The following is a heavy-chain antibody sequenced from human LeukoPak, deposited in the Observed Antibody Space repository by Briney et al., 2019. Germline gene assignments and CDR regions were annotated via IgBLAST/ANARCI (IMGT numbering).Heavy chain of an antibody. D-gene: IGHD6-19*01. CDR3: AKGVSGWPHYFDY. V-gene: IGHV3-23*01. J-gene: IGHJ4*02. Sequence: PGGSLRLSCAASGFTFSTYAMSWVRQTPTKGLEWVSAIGDDGATTYYADSVKGRFTISRDNSKNTLYLQMNSLRAEDTAVYYCAKGVSGWPHYFDYWGRGTLVTVSS. CDR2: IGDDGATT. CDR1: GFTFSTYA.